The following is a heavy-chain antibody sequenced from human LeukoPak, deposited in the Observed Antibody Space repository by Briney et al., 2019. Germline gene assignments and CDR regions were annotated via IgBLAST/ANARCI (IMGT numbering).Heavy chain of an antibody. D-gene: IGHD3-10*01. J-gene: IGHJ4*02. CDR1: GFTFSSYG. Sequence: QSGGSLRLSCAASGFTFSSYGMHWVRQAPGKGLEWVAFIRYDGSNKYYADSVKGRFTISRDNSKNTLYLQMNSLRAEDTAVYYCARDDDGRPMRGERPFDYWGQGTLVTVSS. CDR3: ARDDDGRPMRGERPFDY. CDR2: IRYDGSNK. V-gene: IGHV3-30*02.